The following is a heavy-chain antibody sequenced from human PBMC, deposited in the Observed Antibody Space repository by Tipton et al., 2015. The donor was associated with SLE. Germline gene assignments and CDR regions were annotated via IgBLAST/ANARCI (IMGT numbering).Heavy chain of an antibody. CDR2: IGVSASNT. CDR3: AKESPDYYYMDV. CDR1: GFTFSSSG. J-gene: IGHJ6*03. Sequence: GSLRLSCAASGFTFSSSGMTWVRQAPGKGLEWVSAIGVSASNTDYADSVKGRFTISRDNSENTVYLQMNSLRPEDTAVYYCAKESPDYYYMDVWGKGTTVTVSS. V-gene: IGHV3-23*01.